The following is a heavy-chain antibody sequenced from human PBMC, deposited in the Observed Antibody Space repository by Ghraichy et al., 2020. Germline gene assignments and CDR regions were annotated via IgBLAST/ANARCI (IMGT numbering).Heavy chain of an antibody. CDR3: ARVIGSRVWFGELYWYFDL. J-gene: IGHJ2*01. V-gene: IGHV4-59*01. CDR1: GGSISSYY. CDR2: IYYSGST. Sequence: ETLSLTCTVSGGSISSYYWSWIRQPPGKGLEWIGYIYYSGSTNYNPSLKSRVTISVDTSKNQFSLKLSSVTAADTAVYYCARVIGSRVWFGELYWYFDLWGRGTLVTVSS. D-gene: IGHD3-10*01.